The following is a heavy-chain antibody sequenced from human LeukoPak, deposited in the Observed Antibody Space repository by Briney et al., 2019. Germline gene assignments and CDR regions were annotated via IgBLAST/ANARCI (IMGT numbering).Heavy chain of an antibody. D-gene: IGHD3-22*01. Sequence: SVKVSCKAPGGTFSSYTISWVRQAPGQGLEWMGRIIPILGIANYAQKFQGRVTITADKSTSTAYMELSSLRSEDTAVYYCARDPRIKDHSSGYDDYWGQGTLVTVSS. J-gene: IGHJ4*02. CDR1: GGTFSSYT. V-gene: IGHV1-69*04. CDR2: IIPILGIA. CDR3: ARDPRIKDHSSGYDDY.